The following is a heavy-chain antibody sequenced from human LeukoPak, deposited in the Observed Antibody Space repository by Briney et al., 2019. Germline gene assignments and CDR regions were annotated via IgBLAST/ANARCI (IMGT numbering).Heavy chain of an antibody. J-gene: IGHJ4*02. CDR2: ISSSSGYT. CDR3: ARVDEGRNGVTVGY. D-gene: IGHD2-8*01. V-gene: IGHV3-11*06. CDR1: GFMYSDYY. Sequence: PGGSLRLSCAASGFMYSDYYMTWIRQAPGKGLEWVSYISSSSGYTNYADSVKGRFTISRDNAKNSLYLQMNSLRAEGTAVYYCARVDEGRNGVTVGYWGQGTLVTVSS.